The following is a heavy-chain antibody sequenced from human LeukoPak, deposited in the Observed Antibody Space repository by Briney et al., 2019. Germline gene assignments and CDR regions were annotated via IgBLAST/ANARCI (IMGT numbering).Heavy chain of an antibody. V-gene: IGHV1-2*06. J-gene: IGHJ4*02. CDR2: INPNSGGT. CDR3: ARLTTVTDPTFDY. D-gene: IGHD4-17*01. CDR1: GYSFTGYY. Sequence: ASVKVSCKASGYSFTGYYIHWVRQTPGQGLEWMGRINPNSGGTNYSQKFQGRVIMTRDTSITTAYIDLSRLTSDDTAVYYCARLTTVTDPTFDYWGQGTLVTVSS.